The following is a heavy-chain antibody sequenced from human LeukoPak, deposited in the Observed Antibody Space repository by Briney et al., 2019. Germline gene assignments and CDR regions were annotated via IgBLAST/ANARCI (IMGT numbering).Heavy chain of an antibody. CDR3: ARGPLGYCSGGSCYRNWFDP. CDR2: INHSGST. V-gene: IGHV4-34*01. CDR1: GGSFSGYY. D-gene: IGHD2-15*01. Sequence: SEILSLTCAVYGGSFSGYYWSWIRQPPGKGLEWIGEINHSGSTNYNPSLKSRVTISVDTSKNQFPLKLSSVTAADTAVYYCARGPLGYCSGGSCYRNWFDPWGQGTLVTVSS. J-gene: IGHJ5*02.